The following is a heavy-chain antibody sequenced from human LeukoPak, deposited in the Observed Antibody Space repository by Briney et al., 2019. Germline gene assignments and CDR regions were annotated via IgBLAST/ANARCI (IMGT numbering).Heavy chain of an antibody. CDR1: GFSLSTSGVG. CDR3: AHRPSGNYYDSSGYGDAFNI. J-gene: IGHJ3*02. Sequence: SGPTLVKPTQTLTLTCTFSGFSLSTSGVGVGWIRQPPGKALESLALIYWNDDKRYSPSLKSRLTFTKDTSKNQVVLTMTNMDPVDTATYYCAHRPSGNYYDSSGYGDAFNIWGQGTMVTVSS. CDR2: IYWNDDK. D-gene: IGHD3-22*01. V-gene: IGHV2-5*01.